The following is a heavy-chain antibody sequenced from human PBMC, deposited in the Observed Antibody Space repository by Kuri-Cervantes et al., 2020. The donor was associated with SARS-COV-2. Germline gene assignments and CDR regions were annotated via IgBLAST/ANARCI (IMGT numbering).Heavy chain of an antibody. CDR1: GFTFSSYA. Sequence: GESLKISCAASGFTFSSYAMHWVRQAPGKGLEWVAVISYDGSNKYYADSVKGRFTISRDNAKNSLYLQMNSLRAEDTAVYYCARDPKYWYFDLWGRGTLVTVSS. CDR3: ARDPKYWYFDL. CDR2: ISYDGSNK. V-gene: IGHV3-30-3*01. J-gene: IGHJ2*01.